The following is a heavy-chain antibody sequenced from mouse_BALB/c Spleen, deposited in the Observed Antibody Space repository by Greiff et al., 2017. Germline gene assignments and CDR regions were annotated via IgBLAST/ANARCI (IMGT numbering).Heavy chain of an antibody. D-gene: IGHD1-1*01. CDR2: ISYSGST. CDR3: ARYGSSGYYAMDY. V-gene: IGHV3-8*02. Sequence: VQLKESGPSLVKPSQTLSLTCSVTGDSITSGYWNWIRKFPGNKLEYMGYISYSGSTYYNPSLKSRISITRDTSKNQYYLQLNSVTTEDTATYYCARYGSSGYYAMDYWGQGTSVTVSS. J-gene: IGHJ4*01. CDR1: GDSITSGY.